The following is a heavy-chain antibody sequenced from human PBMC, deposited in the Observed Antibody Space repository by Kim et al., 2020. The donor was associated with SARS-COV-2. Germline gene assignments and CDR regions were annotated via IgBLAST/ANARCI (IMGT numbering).Heavy chain of an antibody. Sequence: SETLSLTCAVYGGSFSGYYWSWIRQSPGQGLEWIGEISHRGSTNYNSSLKSRVTMSVDTSKNQFSLKLRSVTAADTAVYYCARGPIPSGYSDYWCQGILV. V-gene: IGHV4-34*01. CDR3: ARGPIPSGYSDY. D-gene: IGHD5-12*01. J-gene: IGHJ4*02. CDR1: GGSFSGYY. CDR2: ISHRGST.